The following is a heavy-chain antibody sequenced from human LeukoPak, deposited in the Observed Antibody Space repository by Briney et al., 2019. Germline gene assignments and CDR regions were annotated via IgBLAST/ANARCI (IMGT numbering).Heavy chain of an antibody. Sequence: SETLSLTCTVSNGSISSGGYYWSWIRQPPGKGLEWIGYIFHTGNTYYNPSLKSRVTISVDTSKNQFSLKLSSVTAADTAVYYCATGGSDYVWGSYRRGAFDIWGQGTMVTVSS. CDR3: ATGGSDYVWGSYRRGAFDI. CDR2: IFHTGNT. CDR1: NGSISSGGYY. J-gene: IGHJ3*02. D-gene: IGHD3-16*02. V-gene: IGHV4-30-2*01.